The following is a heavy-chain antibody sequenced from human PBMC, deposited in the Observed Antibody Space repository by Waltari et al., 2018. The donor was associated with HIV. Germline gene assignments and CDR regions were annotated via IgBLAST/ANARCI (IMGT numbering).Heavy chain of an antibody. Sequence: QVQLQQWGAGLLKPSETLSLTCAVYGGSFSGYYWSWIRQPPGKGLEWIGEINHSGSTNYNPSLKSRVTISVDTSKNQFSLKLSSVTAADTAVYYCARYGVQGVVGYYYYYGMDVWGQGTTVTVSS. CDR3: ARYGVQGVVGYYYYYGMDV. CDR1: GGSFSGYY. CDR2: INHSGST. D-gene: IGHD3-10*01. V-gene: IGHV4-34*01. J-gene: IGHJ6*02.